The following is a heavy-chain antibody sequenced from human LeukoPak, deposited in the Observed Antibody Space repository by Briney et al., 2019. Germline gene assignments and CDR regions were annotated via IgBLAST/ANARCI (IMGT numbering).Heavy chain of an antibody. CDR2: ISDSGGST. CDR3: AKDRLAVAGYFDY. V-gene: IGHV3-23*01. D-gene: IGHD6-19*01. Sequence: PGGSLRLSCAASGFTFSSYAMSWVRQAPGKGLDWVSFISDSGGSTYYADSVKGRFTISRDNSKNTLYLQMNSLRAEDTAVYYCAKDRLAVAGYFDYWGQGTLVTVSS. J-gene: IGHJ4*02. CDR1: GFTFSSYA.